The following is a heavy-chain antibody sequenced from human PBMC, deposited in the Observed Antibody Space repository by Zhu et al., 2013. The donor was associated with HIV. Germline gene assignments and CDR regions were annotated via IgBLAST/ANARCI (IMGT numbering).Heavy chain of an antibody. CDR3: ARDTRGGSYYLDY. CDR2: INPGGGST. CDR1: GYSFISYY. Sequence: QVQLVQSGAAVKKPGASVKVSCKASGYSFISYYIHWVRQAPGQGLEWMGVINPGGGSTTYAQKFQGRLTMTRDTSTSTVYMELSSLTSEDTAVYYCARDTRGGSYYLDYWGQGTLVTVSS. J-gene: IGHJ4*02. V-gene: IGHV1-46*01. D-gene: IGHD1-26*01.